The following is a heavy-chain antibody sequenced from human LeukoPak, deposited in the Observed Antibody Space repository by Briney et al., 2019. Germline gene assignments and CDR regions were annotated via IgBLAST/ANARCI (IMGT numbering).Heavy chain of an antibody. D-gene: IGHD6-19*01. Sequence: ASVKVSCKASGYTFTSYDINWVRQATGQGLEWMGWMNPNSGNTGYAQKFQGRVTMTRNTSTSTAYMELSSLRSEDTAVYYCARTGYSSGWYRGYGMDVWGQGTTVTVSS. CDR3: ARTGYSSGWYRGYGMDV. J-gene: IGHJ6*02. CDR1: GYTFTSYD. V-gene: IGHV1-8*01. CDR2: MNPNSGNT.